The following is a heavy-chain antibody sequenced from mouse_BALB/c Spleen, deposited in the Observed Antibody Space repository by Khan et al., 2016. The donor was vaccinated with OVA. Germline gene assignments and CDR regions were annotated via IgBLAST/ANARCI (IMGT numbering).Heavy chain of an antibody. CDR1: GDSIPSGY. CDR2: INYSGST. D-gene: IGHD2-14*01. Sequence: EVQLQESGPSLVKPSQTLSLTCSVTGDSIPSGYWNWIRKFPGNKLEYMGYINYSGSTYYNPSLKSRISITRDTSKNQYYLPLNSVTSEDTATYYCARWNYRDAGYFDYWGQGTTRTVSS. J-gene: IGHJ2*01. CDR3: ARWNYRDAGYFDY. V-gene: IGHV3-8*02.